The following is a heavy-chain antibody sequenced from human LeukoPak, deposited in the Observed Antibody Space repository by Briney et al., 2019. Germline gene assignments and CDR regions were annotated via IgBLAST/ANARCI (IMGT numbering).Heavy chain of an antibody. J-gene: IGHJ3*02. CDR3: VRDVVGITGAFDI. CDR2: LYYSGST. Sequence: SETLSLTCTVSGGSISSYYWSWIRQPSGKGLEWIGYLYYSGSTNYNPSLKSRVTISVDTSKNQFSLKLSSVTVADTAVYYCVRDVVGITGAFDIWGQGTMVTVSS. CDR1: GGSISSYY. V-gene: IGHV4-59*01. D-gene: IGHD1-26*01.